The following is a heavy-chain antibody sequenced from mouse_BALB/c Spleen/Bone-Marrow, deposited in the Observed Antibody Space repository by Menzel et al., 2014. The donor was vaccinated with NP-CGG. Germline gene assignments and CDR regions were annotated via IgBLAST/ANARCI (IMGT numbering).Heavy chain of an antibody. CDR2: INPDSSTI. J-gene: IGHJ3*01. V-gene: IGHV4-1*02. Sequence: EVKVVDSGGGLVQPGGSLKLSCAASGFDFSGYWMSWVRQAPGKGLEWIGEINPDSSTINYTPSLKDRFIISRDNAKNTLYLQMSKVRSEDTALYYCARLGYYGGFAYWGQGTLVTVSA. CDR3: ARLGYYGGFAY. CDR1: GFDFSGYW. D-gene: IGHD2-3*01.